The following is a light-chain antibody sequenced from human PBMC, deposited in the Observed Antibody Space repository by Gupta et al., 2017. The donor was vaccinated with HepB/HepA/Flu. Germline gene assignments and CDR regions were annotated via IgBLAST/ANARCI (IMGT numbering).Light chain of an antibody. CDR1: SSDVGGYNR. V-gene: IGLV2-18*02. Sequence: QSALTQPPSVSGSPGQSVTISCTGTSSDVGGYNRVSWYQQSPGTTPKLMIFEVSNRAFGGPDWFFWSKAGNTAPLTIFGLQAEDEADYYCTSYATFSLYVFGTGTKVTVL. CDR2: EVS. CDR3: TSYATFSLYV. J-gene: IGLJ1*01.